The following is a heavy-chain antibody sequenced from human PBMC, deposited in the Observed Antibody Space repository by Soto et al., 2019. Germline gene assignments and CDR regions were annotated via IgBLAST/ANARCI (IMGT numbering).Heavy chain of an antibody. CDR3: ARADSYYYDSSGYWFDY. V-gene: IGHV4-59*01. J-gene: IGHJ4*02. CDR2: IYYSGST. Sequence: SETLSLTCTVSGGSISSYYWSWIRQPPGKGLEWIGYIYYSGSTNYNPSLKSRVTISVDTSKNQFSLKPSSVTAADTAVYYCARADSYYYDSSGYWFDYWGQGTLVTVSS. CDR1: GGSISSYY. D-gene: IGHD3-22*01.